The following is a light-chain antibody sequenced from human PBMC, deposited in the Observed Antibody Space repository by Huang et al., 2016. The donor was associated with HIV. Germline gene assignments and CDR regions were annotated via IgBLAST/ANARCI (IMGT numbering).Light chain of an antibody. CDR1: QTVGH. CDR3: QQYGSTPRT. J-gene: IGKJ1*01. V-gene: IGKV3-20*01. CDR2: GAS. Sequence: EIVLTQSPGTLSLSPGERATLSCRASQTVGHLAWYQQKPGQAPRLLIYGASTRAPGISDKFSGSGSGTYFTLIISRLELEDFAVYYCQQYGSTPRTFGQGTKVDI.